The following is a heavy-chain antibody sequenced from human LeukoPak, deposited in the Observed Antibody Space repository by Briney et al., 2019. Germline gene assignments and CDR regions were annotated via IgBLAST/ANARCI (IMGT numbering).Heavy chain of an antibody. CDR2: INPSGGST. Sequence: GSVKVSCKASGGTFSSYAISWVRQAPGQGLEWMGIINPSGGSTSYAQKFQGRVTMTRDTSTSTVYMELSSLRSEDTAVYYCARPSGSRVFDIWGQGTMVTVSS. CDR3: ARPSGSRVFDI. V-gene: IGHV1-46*01. J-gene: IGHJ3*02. CDR1: GGTFSSYA. D-gene: IGHD6-19*01.